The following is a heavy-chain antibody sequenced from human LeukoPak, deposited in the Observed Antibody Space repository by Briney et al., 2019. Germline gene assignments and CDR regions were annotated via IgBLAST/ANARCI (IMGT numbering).Heavy chain of an antibody. J-gene: IGHJ5*02. D-gene: IGHD3-10*01. CDR3: ASYALPQGLGRYYGELSPVNWFDP. CDR2: INPNSGGT. Sequence: ASVKVSCKASGYTFTGYYMHWVRQAPGQGLEWMGWINPNSGGTNYAQKFQGRVTMTRDTSISTAYMELSRLRSDDTAVYYCASYALPQGLGRYYGELSPVNWFDPWGQGTLVTVSS. V-gene: IGHV1-2*02. CDR1: GYTFTGYY.